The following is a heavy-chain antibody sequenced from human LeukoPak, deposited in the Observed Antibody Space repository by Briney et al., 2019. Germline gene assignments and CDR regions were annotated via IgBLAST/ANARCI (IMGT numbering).Heavy chain of an antibody. CDR1: GGTFSSYA. V-gene: IGHV1-69*13. J-gene: IGHJ5*02. D-gene: IGHD2-2*01. CDR2: VMPMFNTS. CDR3: AKVQNEVVPIAMRGWFDP. Sequence: SVKVSCKASGGTFSSYAISWVRQAPGQELEWMGGVMPMFNTSNYAQKFQGRVTITADENTSTVYMELSSLRSEDTAVYYCAKVQNEVVPIAMRGWFDPWGQGTLVAVSS.